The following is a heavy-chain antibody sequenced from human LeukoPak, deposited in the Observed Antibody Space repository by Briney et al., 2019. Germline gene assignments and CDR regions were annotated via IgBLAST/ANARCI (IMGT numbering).Heavy chain of an antibody. CDR3: ARVNSCSSTSCPYYYYYMDV. Sequence: PSETLSLTCTVSGYSISSGYYWGWIRQPPGKGLEWIGSIYHSGSTYYNPSLKSRVTISVDTSKNQFSLKLISVTAADTAVYYCARVNSCSSTSCPYYYYYMDVWGKGTTVTVSS. CDR1: GYSISSGYY. V-gene: IGHV4-38-2*02. CDR2: IYHSGST. J-gene: IGHJ6*03. D-gene: IGHD2-2*01.